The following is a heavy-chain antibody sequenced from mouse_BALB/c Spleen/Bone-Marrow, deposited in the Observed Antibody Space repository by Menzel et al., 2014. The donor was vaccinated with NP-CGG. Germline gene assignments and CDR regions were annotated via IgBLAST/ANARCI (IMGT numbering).Heavy chain of an antibody. CDR3: ASPLITTVVAPFAY. D-gene: IGHD1-1*01. CDR2: ISYSGST. Sequence: EVQLQESGPSLVKPSQTLSLPCSVTGDSITSGYWNWIRKFPGNKLEYMGYISYSGSTYYNPPLKSRISITRDTSKNXYYLQLNSVTTEDTATYYCASPLITTVVAPFAYWGQGTLVTVSA. CDR1: GDSITSGY. J-gene: IGHJ3*01. V-gene: IGHV3-8*02.